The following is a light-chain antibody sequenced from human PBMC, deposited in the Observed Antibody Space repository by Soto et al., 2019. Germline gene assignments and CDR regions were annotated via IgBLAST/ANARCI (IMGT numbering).Light chain of an antibody. V-gene: IGKV3-20*01. Sequence: EIVLTQSPGTLSLSPGEGATLSCRSSQYIASSYLAWYQQRRGQAPRLLIYGAYSRATGIPDRFSGSGSGTDFTLTIRRLEPEDFAVYYCKQYDSSPRTFGQGTKVDIK. CDR3: KQYDSSPRT. CDR2: GAY. J-gene: IGKJ1*01. CDR1: QYIASSY.